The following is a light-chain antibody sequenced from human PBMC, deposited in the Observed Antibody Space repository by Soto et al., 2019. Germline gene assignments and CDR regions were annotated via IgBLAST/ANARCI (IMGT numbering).Light chain of an antibody. J-gene: IGLJ3*02. CDR3: SSYTTSITSGV. CDR2: DVS. CDR1: SSDIGGSNY. V-gene: IGLV2-14*03. Sequence: QSVLTQPASVSGSPGQSITISCTGTSSDIGGSNYVSWYQQHPGKAPKLMIYDVSNRPSGVSNRFSASKSGNTASLTISGLQAEDEAHYYCSSYTTSITSGVFGGGTKVTVL.